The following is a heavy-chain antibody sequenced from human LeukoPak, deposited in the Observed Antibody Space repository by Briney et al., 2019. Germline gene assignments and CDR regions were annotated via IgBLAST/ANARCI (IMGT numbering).Heavy chain of an antibody. J-gene: IGHJ3*02. CDR2: ISGSGGST. Sequence: GGSLRVSCAASGFTFSSYAMSWVRQAPGKGLEWVSFISGSGGSTYYVDSVKGRFTISRDNSKNTLYLQMNSLRAEDTAVYYCAKTVPYYYDSSRLFPGFFDIWGQGTMVTVSS. CDR1: GFTFSSYA. CDR3: AKTVPYYYDSSRLFPGFFDI. D-gene: IGHD3-22*01. V-gene: IGHV3-23*01.